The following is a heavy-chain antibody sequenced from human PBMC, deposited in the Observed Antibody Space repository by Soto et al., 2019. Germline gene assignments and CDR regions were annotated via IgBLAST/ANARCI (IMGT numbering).Heavy chain of an antibody. D-gene: IGHD1-1*01. V-gene: IGHV4-34*01. Sequence: QVQLQQWGAGLLKPSETLSLTCAVYGGFVSSGSYYWSWIRQPAGKGLEWIGEMSHSGGTHFNPSLERRVTISVDTSKNQFSLKMSSVTAADTALYYCARVERGTATTVVDAFDIWGPGTMVTVSS. J-gene: IGHJ3*02. CDR3: ARVERGTATTVVDAFDI. CDR2: MSHSGGT. CDR1: GGFVSSGSYY.